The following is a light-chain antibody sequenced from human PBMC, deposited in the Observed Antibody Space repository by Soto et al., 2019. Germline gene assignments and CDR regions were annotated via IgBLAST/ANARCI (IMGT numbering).Light chain of an antibody. J-gene: IGKJ4*01. Sequence: IEMTQSPSSVSASVGDRVTITCRASQDIRSLLAWYQHKPGKAPNLLIYSATTLQSGVPYRFSGSGSGTYFTLTISSLQPEDFATYYCQQANILPPVFGGGTRVEI. CDR2: SAT. CDR3: QQANILPPV. CDR1: QDIRSL. V-gene: IGKV1-12*01.